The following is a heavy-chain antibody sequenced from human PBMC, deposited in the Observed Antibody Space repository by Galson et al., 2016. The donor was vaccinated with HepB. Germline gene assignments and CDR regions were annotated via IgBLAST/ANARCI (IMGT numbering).Heavy chain of an antibody. J-gene: IGHJ2*01. Sequence: TLSLTCTVSGGSIGSGGYYWSWIRQHPGKGLEWIGYIYYSGTTYYNPSLKSRLTISVDTSKNQFSLKLKSVTAADAALYFCARVPGSSEFDWYFDLWGLGTLVTVSS. CDR3: ARVPGSSEFDWYFDL. D-gene: IGHD2-2*01. CDR1: GGSIGSGGYY. V-gene: IGHV4-31*03. CDR2: IYYSGTT.